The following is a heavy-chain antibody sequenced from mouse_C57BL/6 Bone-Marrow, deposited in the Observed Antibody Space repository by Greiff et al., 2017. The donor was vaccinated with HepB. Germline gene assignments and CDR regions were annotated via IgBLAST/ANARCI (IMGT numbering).Heavy chain of an antibody. D-gene: IGHD2-5*01. J-gene: IGHJ4*01. CDR3: ARYHILYSNYTLNYAMDY. CDR2: IRNKANGYTT. V-gene: IGHV7-3*01. Sequence: EVKLMESGGGLVQPGGSLSLSCAASGFTFTDYYMSWVRQPPGKALEWLGFIRNKANGYTTEYSASVKGRFTISRDNSQSILYLQMNALRAEDSATYYCARYHILYSNYTLNYAMDYWGQGTSVTVSS. CDR1: GFTFTDYY.